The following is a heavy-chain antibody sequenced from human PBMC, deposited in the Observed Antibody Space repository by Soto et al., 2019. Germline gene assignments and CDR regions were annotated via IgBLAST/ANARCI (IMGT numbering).Heavy chain of an antibody. D-gene: IGHD4-17*01. V-gene: IGHV1-69*13. CDR1: GGTFSSYA. J-gene: IGHJ6*02. CDR3: ARVLSTVTNYGLYYSGMDV. CDR2: IIPIFGTA. Sequence: SVKVSCKASGGTFSSYAISWVRRAPGQGLEWMGGIIPIFGTANYAQKFQGRVTITADESTSTAYMELSSLRSEDTAVYYCARVLSTVTNYGLYYSGMDVWGQGTTVTVYS.